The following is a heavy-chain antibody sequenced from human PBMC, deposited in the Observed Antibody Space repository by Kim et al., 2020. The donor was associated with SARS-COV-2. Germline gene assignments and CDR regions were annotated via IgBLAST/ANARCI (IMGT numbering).Heavy chain of an antibody. CDR1: GFTFSSYD. D-gene: IGHD1-1*01. CDR2: IGTGGDT. J-gene: IGHJ4*02. CDR3: ARSRTDGDGTTYDY. V-gene: IGHV3-13*04. Sequence: GGSLRLSCAASGFTFSSYDMHWVRQATGKGLEWVSAIGTGGDTYYPGSVKGRFTISRENAKNSLYLQMNSLRAGDTAVYYCARSRTDGDGTTYDYWGQGTLVTVSS.